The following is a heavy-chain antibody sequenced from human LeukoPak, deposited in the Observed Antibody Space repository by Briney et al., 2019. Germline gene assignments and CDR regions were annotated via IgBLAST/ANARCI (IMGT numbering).Heavy chain of an antibody. CDR3: AKVEFTLWFGESHPSPAFDY. CDR2: ISGSGGST. CDR1: GFTFSSYA. D-gene: IGHD3-10*01. Sequence: GGSLRLSCAASGFTFSSYAMSWVRQAPGKGRDWGSAISGSGGSTYYADSVKGRFTISRDNSKNTLYLQMNSLRAEDTAVYYCAKVEFTLWFGESHPSPAFDYWGQGTLVTVSS. V-gene: IGHV3-23*01. J-gene: IGHJ4*02.